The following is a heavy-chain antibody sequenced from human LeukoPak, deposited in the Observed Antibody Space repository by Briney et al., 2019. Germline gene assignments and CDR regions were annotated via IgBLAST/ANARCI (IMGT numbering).Heavy chain of an antibody. J-gene: IGHJ4*02. CDR1: GXAFSSYG. CDR3: AKETYSTSWQLDS. Sequence: GSLRLSCSASGXAFSSYGVHWVRQAPGKGLECVAVISYDGSTEYYIDSVKGRFTISRDNSKNTLYLQMNSLRAEDTAVYYCAKETYSTSWQLDSWGQGTLVTVSS. D-gene: IGHD2-2*01. V-gene: IGHV3-30*18. CDR2: ISYDGSTE.